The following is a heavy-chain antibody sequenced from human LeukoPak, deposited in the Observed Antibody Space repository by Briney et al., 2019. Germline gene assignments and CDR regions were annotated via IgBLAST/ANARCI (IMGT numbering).Heavy chain of an antibody. CDR2: IYPGDSDT. CDR3: ARQDKQLDYYYYGMDV. Sequence: GESLKISCKGSGCSFTSYWIGWVRQMPGKGLEWMGIIYPGDSDTRYSPSFQGQVTISADKSISTAYLQWSSLKASDTAMYYCARQDKQLDYYYYGMDVWGQGTTVTVSS. V-gene: IGHV5-51*01. J-gene: IGHJ6*02. D-gene: IGHD6-13*01. CDR1: GCSFTSYW.